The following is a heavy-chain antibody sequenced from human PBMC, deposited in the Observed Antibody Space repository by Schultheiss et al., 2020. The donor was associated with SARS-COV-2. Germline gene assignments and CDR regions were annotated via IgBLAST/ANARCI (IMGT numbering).Heavy chain of an antibody. V-gene: IGHV4-4*07. CDR2: IYTSGST. CDR3: ARGRRAISKLAPNWFDP. CDR1: GGSISSYY. Sequence: SETLSLTCTVSGGSISSYYWSWIRQPAGKGLEWIGRIYTSGSTNYNPSLKSRVTMSVDTSKNQFSLKLSSVTAADKAVYYCARGRRAISKLAPNWFDPWGQGTLVTVSS. J-gene: IGHJ5*02. D-gene: IGHD3-3*01.